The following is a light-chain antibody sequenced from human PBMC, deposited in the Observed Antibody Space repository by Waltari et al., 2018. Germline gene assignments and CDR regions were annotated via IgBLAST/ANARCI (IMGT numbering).Light chain of an antibody. CDR2: EVI. CDR3: CSYAGLGIYV. CDR1: SSDVGNYNL. Sequence: QSGLTQPASVSGSPGQSITISCTGTSSDVGNYNLVPWYQQYPGKAPKLMVYEVIKRTAGVSDRLSGAKSGNTASLTIYGLQSEDEADYYCCSYAGLGIYVFGTGTKVTVL. V-gene: IGLV2-23*02. J-gene: IGLJ1*01.